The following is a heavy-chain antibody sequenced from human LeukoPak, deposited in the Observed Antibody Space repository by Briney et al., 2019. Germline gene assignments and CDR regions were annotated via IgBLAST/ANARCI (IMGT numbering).Heavy chain of an antibody. V-gene: IGHV4-30-4*01. Sequence: SETLSLTCTVSGGSIGSGDYYWSWIRQPPGKGLEWIGYIYYSGSTYYNPSLKSRVTISVDTSKNQFSLKLSSVTAADTAVYYCARDRTGRYGSSGYYAFFDYWGQGTLVTVSS. J-gene: IGHJ4*02. CDR2: IYYSGST. D-gene: IGHD3-22*01. CDR3: ARDRTGRYGSSGYYAFFDY. CDR1: GGSIGSGDYY.